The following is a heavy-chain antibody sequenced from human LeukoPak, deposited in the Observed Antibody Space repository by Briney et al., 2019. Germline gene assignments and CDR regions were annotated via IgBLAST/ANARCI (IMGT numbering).Heavy chain of an antibody. Sequence: GGSLRLSCAASGFTFSGYEMNWVRQAPGKGLEWVSYISSSGSTIYYADSVKGRFTISRDNAKNSLYLQMNSLRVEDTAVYYCAREGWDLNALDIWGQGTMVTVSP. J-gene: IGHJ3*02. CDR1: GFTFSGYE. D-gene: IGHD1-26*01. CDR2: ISSSGSTI. CDR3: AREGWDLNALDI. V-gene: IGHV3-48*03.